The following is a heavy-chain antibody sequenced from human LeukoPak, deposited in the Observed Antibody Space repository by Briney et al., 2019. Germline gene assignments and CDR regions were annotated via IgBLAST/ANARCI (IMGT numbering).Heavy chain of an antibody. D-gene: IGHD3-10*01. CDR3: ARVVDYYGSGSYPYYMDV. CDR2: IYYSGST. Sequence: SEPLSLPCSVSGVSISSYYWIWIRQPPGKGLEWVAYIYYSGSTNYNPSLKSRVTISVDTPKNQFSLQLSSVTAADTAVYYCARVVDYYGSGSYPYYMDVWGKGTTVTISS. J-gene: IGHJ6*03. CDR1: GVSISSYY. V-gene: IGHV4-59*01.